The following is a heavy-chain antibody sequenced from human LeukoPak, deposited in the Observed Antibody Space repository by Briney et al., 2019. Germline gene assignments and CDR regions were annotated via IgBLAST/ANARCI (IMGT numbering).Heavy chain of an antibody. CDR2: ISAYNGNT. V-gene: IGHV1-18*01. Sequence: ASVKVSCRASGNPLTSYGITGVGRAPGKGLEWMGWISAYNGNTNYAQKLQGRVTMTTDTSTSTAYMELRSLRSDDTAVYYCARDDDYFDYWGQGTLVTVSS. CDR3: ARDDDYFDY. J-gene: IGHJ4*02. CDR1: GNPLTSYG.